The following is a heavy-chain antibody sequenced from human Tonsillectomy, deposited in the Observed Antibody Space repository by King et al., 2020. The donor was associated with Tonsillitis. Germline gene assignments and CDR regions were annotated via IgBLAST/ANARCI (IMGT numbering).Heavy chain of an antibody. V-gene: IGHV3-7*01. CDR3: ARVCVVVVAATPGFAY. CDR1: GFTFTSYW. J-gene: IGHJ4*02. CDR2: IKQYGSEK. D-gene: IGHD2-15*01. Sequence: EVQLVESGGGLVQPGGSLRLSCAASGFTFTSYWMSWVRQAPGKGLEWVANIKQYGSEKYYVDSLKGRFTISRDNAKNSLYLQMNSLRAEDTAVYYCARVCVVVVAATPGFAYWGQGTLVTVSS.